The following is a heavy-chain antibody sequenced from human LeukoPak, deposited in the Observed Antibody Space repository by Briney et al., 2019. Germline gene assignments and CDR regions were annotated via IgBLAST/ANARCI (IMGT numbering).Heavy chain of an antibody. CDR1: GFTFSSYG. CDR3: AKDPNGDYIGTFDI. D-gene: IGHD4-17*01. Sequence: GGSLRLSCAASGFTFSSYGMHWVRQATGKGLEWVAFIRYDGSNKYYADSVKGRFTISRDNSKNTLYLQMNSLRAEDTAVYYCAKDPNGDYIGTFDIWGQGTMVTVSS. CDR2: IRYDGSNK. V-gene: IGHV3-30*02. J-gene: IGHJ3*02.